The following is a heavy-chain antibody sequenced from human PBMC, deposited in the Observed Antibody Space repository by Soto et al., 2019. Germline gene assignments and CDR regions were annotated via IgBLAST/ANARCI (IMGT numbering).Heavy chain of an antibody. D-gene: IGHD6-6*01. V-gene: IGHV1-69*13. Sequence: SVKVSFKASRDTFSSYAISWVRQAPGQGLEWMGGIIPIFGTANYAQKFQGRVTITADESTSTAYMELSSLRSEDTAVYYCARDGVSGIAARNWFDPWGQGTLVNVSS. CDR2: IIPIFGTA. J-gene: IGHJ5*02. CDR3: ARDGVSGIAARNWFDP. CDR1: RDTFSSYA.